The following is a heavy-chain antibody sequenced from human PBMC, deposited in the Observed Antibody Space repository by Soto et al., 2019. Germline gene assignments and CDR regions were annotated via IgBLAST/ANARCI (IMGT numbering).Heavy chain of an antibody. CDR2: IYYSGST. Sequence: QVQLQESGPGLVKPSQTLSLTCSVSGGSISSGGYYWSWIRQHPGKGLEWIGYIYYSGSTYYNPSLKSRVTISVDTSKNQFSLKLSSVTAADTAVYYCARAWSGEGADYYYMDVWGKGTTVTVSS. CDR3: ARAWSGEGADYYYMDV. V-gene: IGHV4-31*03. D-gene: IGHD3-3*01. J-gene: IGHJ6*03. CDR1: GGSISSGGYY.